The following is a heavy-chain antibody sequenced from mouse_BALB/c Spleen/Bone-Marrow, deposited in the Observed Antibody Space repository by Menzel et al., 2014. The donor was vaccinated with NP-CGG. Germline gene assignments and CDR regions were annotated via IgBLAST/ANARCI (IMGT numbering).Heavy chain of an antibody. V-gene: IGHV1-4*02. J-gene: IGHJ2*01. D-gene: IGHD1-1*01. CDR3: AREATYYAYFDY. Sequence: VKFQESAGELARPGASVKMSCRASGYTFTSNTIQWVKQRPGQGLEWIGYINPTRGYTDYNQKFKDKTTLTADKSSSTAYMQLSSLTSEDSAVYYCAREATYYAYFDYWGQGTILTVSS. CDR1: GYTFTSNT. CDR2: INPTRGYT.